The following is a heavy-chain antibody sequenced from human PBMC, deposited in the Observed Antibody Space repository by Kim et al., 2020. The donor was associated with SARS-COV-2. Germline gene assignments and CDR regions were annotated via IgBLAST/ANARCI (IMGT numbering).Heavy chain of an antibody. CDR3: AKGGTSGSYVDY. V-gene: IGHV3-33*06. J-gene: IGHJ4*02. Sequence: SYADAVKGRFTISRDNSKNTLYLQMNSLRAEDTAVYYCAKGGTSGSYVDYWGQGTLVTVSS. D-gene: IGHD1-26*01.